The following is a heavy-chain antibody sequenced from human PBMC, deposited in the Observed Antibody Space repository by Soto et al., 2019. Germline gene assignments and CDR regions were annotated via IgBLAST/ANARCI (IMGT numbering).Heavy chain of an antibody. Sequence: QVQLVQSGAEVKKPGASVTVSCKASGYTFSDYYLHWVRQAPGQGPDWMGRINPNSGDTKFAQKFQGRVTMTRDTAVRTAFMELNWLKPDDTAVYYCARESGWATATLDDYYFYMDVCGQGTTVTVSS. CDR2: INPNSGDT. D-gene: IGHD5-12*01. CDR3: ARESGWATATLDDYYFYMDV. V-gene: IGHV1-2*06. J-gene: IGHJ6*03. CDR1: GYTFSDYY.